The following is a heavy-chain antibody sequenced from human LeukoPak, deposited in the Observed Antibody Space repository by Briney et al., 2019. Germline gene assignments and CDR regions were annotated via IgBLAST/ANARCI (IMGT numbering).Heavy chain of an antibody. D-gene: IGHD4-11*01. CDR1: GYTFTGYY. Sequence: GASVKVSCKASGYTFTGYYIHWVRQAPGQGLEWMGWINPNSGGTSHAQKFRGRVTMTRETSISTAYMELSRLKSDDTAVYYCAREPTPPSEYWGQGTLVTVSS. V-gene: IGHV1-2*02. CDR2: INPNSGGT. J-gene: IGHJ4*02. CDR3: AREPTPPSEY.